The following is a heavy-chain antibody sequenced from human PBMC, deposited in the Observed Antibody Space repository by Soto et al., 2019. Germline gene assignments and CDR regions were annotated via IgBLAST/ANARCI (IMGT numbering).Heavy chain of an antibody. D-gene: IGHD2-15*01. CDR2: INPNSGGT. V-gene: IGHV1-2*04. Sequence: ASVKVSCKASGYTFTGYYMHWVRQAPGQGLEWMGWINPNSGGTNYAQKFQGWVTMTRDTSISTAYMELSRLRSDDTAVYYCARGFGLYCSGGSCYSADFDYWGQGTLVTVS. J-gene: IGHJ4*02. CDR3: ARGFGLYCSGGSCYSADFDY. CDR1: GYTFTGYY.